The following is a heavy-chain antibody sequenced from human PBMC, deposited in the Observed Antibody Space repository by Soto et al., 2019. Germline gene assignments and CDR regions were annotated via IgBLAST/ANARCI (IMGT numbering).Heavy chain of an antibody. CDR2: ISYDGSNK. D-gene: IGHD3-3*01. V-gene: IGHV3-30*18. CDR1: GFTFSSYG. CDR3: AKPTILWSLGAFDI. Sequence: QVQLVESGGGVVQPGRSLRLSCAASGFTFSSYGMHWVRQAPGKGLEWVAVISYDGSNKYYADSVKGRFTISRDNSKNTLYLKMNSLRAEDTAVYYCAKPTILWSLGAFDIWGQGTMVTVSS. J-gene: IGHJ3*02.